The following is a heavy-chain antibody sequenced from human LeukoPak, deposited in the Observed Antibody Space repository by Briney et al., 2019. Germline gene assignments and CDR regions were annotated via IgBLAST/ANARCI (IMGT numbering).Heavy chain of an antibody. V-gene: IGHV3-30*18. J-gene: IGHJ4*02. Sequence: GGSLRLSCAASEFTFSSYGMHWVRQAPGKGLEWVAVISYDGSNKYYADSVKGRFTISRDNSKNTLYLQMNSLRAEDTAVYYCAKDGRFGGPFLDYWGQGTLVTVSS. CDR2: ISYDGSNK. CDR3: AKDGRFGGPFLDY. D-gene: IGHD3-10*01. CDR1: EFTFSSYG.